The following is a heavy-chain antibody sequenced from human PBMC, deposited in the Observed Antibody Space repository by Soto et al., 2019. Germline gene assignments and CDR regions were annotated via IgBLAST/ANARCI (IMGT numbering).Heavy chain of an antibody. D-gene: IGHD6-13*01. J-gene: IGHJ5*02. CDR3: ARAKAPLYSSSWYWFDP. V-gene: IGHV1-2*04. CDR2: INPNSGGT. CDR1: GYTXTGYY. Sequence: GASVKVSCKASGYTXTGYYMHWVRQAPGQGLEWMGWINPNSGGTNYAQKFQGWVTMTRDTSISTAYMELSRLRSDDTAVYYCARAKAPLYSSSWYWFDPWGQGTLVTVSS.